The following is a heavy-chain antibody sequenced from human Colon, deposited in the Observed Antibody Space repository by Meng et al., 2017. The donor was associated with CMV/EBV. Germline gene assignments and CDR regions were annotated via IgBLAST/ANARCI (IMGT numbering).Heavy chain of an antibody. CDR2: ITDSGGST. J-gene: IGHJ4*02. CDR1: GFTFSSYA. CDR3: AKGRGSSTSSYDY. Sequence: GGSLRLSCAASGFTFSSYAMSWVRQAPGKGLEWVSTITDSGGSTYYADSVKGRFTLSRDNSKNTLYLQMNSLRVEDTAVYYCAKGRGSSTSSYDYWGQGTLVTVSS. V-gene: IGHV3-23*01. D-gene: IGHD2-2*01.